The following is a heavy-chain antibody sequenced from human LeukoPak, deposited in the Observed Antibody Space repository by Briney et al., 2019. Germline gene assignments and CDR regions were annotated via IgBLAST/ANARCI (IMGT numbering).Heavy chain of an antibody. J-gene: IGHJ4*02. V-gene: IGHV3-7*01. CDR1: GFAFSNYW. CDR2: IKQDESEK. CDR3: ARALDSSSSRYQAFEE. D-gene: IGHD2-2*01. Sequence: GGSLRLSCSASGFAFSNYWMSWVRQAPGKGLEWVANIKQDESEKYYVDSVKGRFTISRDNAKSSLYLQMNSLRAEDTAVYYCARALDSSSSRYQAFEEWGQGTLVTVSS.